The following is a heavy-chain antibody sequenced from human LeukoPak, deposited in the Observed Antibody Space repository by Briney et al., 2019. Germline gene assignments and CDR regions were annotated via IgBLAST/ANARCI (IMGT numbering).Heavy chain of an antibody. D-gene: IGHD6-19*01. CDR3: ARKITVAGINWYFDL. Sequence: GGSLRLSCAASGFTFSNYWMSWARQAPGKGLEWVANMNVNGSERYYVDSVKGRFTISRDSAKNSLYLQMNSLRADDTAVYYCARKITVAGINWYFDLWGRGTLVTVSS. V-gene: IGHV3-7*01. CDR2: MNVNGSER. CDR1: GFTFSNYW. J-gene: IGHJ2*01.